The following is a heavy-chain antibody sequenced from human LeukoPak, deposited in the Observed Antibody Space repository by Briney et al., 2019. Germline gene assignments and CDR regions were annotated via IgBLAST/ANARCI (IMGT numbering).Heavy chain of an antibody. CDR3: ARGLIVGAKGGAFDI. CDR1: GFTFSRYS. CDR2: ISSSSSYI. Sequence: GGSLRLSCAASGFTFSRYSMNWVRQAPGKGLEWVSSISSSSSYIYYADSVKGRFTISRDNAKNSLYLQMNSLRAEDTAVYYCARGLIVGAKGGAFDIWGQGTMVTVSS. V-gene: IGHV3-21*01. J-gene: IGHJ3*02. D-gene: IGHD1-26*01.